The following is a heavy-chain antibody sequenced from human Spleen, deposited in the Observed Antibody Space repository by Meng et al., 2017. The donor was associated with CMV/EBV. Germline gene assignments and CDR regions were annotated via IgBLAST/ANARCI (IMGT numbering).Heavy chain of an antibody. V-gene: IGHV4-39*07. CDR3: ARSRERAVAGPGY. Sequence: SETLSLTCTVSGGSISSSSYYWGWIRQPPGKGLEWIGSIYYSGSTYYNPSLKSRVTISVDTSKNQFSLKLSSVTAADTAVYYCARSRERAVAGPGYWGQGTLVTVSS. CDR1: GGSISSSSYY. CDR2: IYYSGST. J-gene: IGHJ4*02. D-gene: IGHD6-19*01.